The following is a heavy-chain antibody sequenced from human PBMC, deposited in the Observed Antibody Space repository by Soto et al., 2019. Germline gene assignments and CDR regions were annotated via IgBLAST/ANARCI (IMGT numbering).Heavy chain of an antibody. CDR3: ASLVAAPSYFTSYYYGMDV. CDR2: ISSSSSDI. J-gene: IGHJ6*02. V-gene: IGHV3-21*01. Sequence: EVQLVESGGGLLKPGGSLRLSCAASGFTFRSYTMDWVRQAPGKGLEWVSSISSSSSDIYYADSVKGRFTVSRDNAKNSLSLQMNSLRAEDTAVYYCASLVAAPSYFTSYYYGMDVWGQGTTVTVSS. D-gene: IGHD6-6*01. CDR1: GFTFRSYT.